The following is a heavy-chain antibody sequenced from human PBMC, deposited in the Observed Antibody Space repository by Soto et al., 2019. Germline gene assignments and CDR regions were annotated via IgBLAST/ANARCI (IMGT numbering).Heavy chain of an antibody. CDR3: ARDRRYYDSSGYLWTARAEYFHH. CDR1: GYNFPDYW. D-gene: IGHD3-22*01. CDR2: IYPGDSDI. V-gene: IGHV5-51*01. J-gene: IGHJ1*01. Sequence: PGESLKISCKGPGYNFPDYWIGWVRQMPGKGLEWMGIIYPGDSDIRYSPSFQGQVTISADKSISTAYLQWSSLKASDTAMYYCARDRRYYDSSGYLWTARAEYFHHWGQGTLVTVSS.